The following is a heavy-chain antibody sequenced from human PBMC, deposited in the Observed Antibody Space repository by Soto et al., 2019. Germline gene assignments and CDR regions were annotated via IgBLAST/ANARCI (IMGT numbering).Heavy chain of an antibody. J-gene: IGHJ5*02. V-gene: IGHV4-59*01. D-gene: IGHD2-21*01. Sequence: QVQLQESGPGLVKPSETLSLTCTVSAASSSSFYWSWIRQPPGKGLEWIGYMNNIGRTNYNPSLKSRATISLDTSKNQFPLSLTSVIAADTAVYYCARSFCRDAVRCSWFDPWGQGTLVTVSS. CDR1: AASSSSFY. CDR3: ARSFCRDAVRCSWFDP. CDR2: MNNIGRT.